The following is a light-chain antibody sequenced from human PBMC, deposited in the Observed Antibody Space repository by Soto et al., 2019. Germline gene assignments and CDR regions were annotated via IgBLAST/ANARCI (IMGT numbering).Light chain of an antibody. V-gene: IGKV1-5*01. J-gene: IGKJ1*01. CDR1: QSVSSW. Sequence: IHMTHSPSTLSASVLYRVSITFRASQSVSSWLAWYQQKPGKAPKLLIYDASGLESGVPSRFSGSGSGTEFTLTISSLQPDDFATYYCQQYNSYSQTFGQGTKVDIK. CDR3: QQYNSYSQT. CDR2: DAS.